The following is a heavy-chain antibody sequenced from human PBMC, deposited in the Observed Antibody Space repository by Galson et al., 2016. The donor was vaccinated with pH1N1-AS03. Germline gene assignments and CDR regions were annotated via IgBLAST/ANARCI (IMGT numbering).Heavy chain of an antibody. V-gene: IGHV3-7*03. CDR2: INQDGSKH. D-gene: IGHD6-19*01. Sequence: SLRLSCAASGFSFSNYWLSWVRQAPGKGLEWVANINQDGSKHYYVDSVRGRFTISRDNAQNSLYLQMNSLRADDTALYYCARDMLRPVGGTMVDYWGRGTLVTVSS. CDR1: GFSFSNYW. CDR3: ARDMLRPVGGTMVDY. J-gene: IGHJ4*02.